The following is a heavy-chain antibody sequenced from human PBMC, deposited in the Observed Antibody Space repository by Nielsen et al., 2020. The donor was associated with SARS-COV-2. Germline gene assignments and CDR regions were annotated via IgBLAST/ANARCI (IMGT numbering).Heavy chain of an antibody. Sequence: GGSLRLSCAASGFTFSSYGMHWVRQAPGKGLEWVAVIWYDGSDKYYRDSVKGRFTISRDNSKKTLHLQMNSLRAEDTAVYYCARDHIAVAGHVGMDVWGQGTTVTVSS. CDR2: IWYDGSDK. D-gene: IGHD6-19*01. CDR1: GFTFSSYG. CDR3: ARDHIAVAGHVGMDV. J-gene: IGHJ6*02. V-gene: IGHV3-33*01.